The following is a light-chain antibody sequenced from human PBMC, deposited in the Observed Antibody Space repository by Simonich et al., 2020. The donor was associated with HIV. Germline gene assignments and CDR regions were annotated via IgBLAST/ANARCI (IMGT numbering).Light chain of an antibody. J-gene: IGKJ1*01. V-gene: IGKV4-1*01. CDR1: QSVLSTSNNKNY. CDR2: WAS. Sequence: DIVMTQSPDSLAVSLGERAAINCKSSQSVLSTSNNKNYLPWYQQKPGQPPKLLIYWASTRESGVPDRFSGSGSGTDFTLTISSLQAEDVAVYYCQQYYSTPRTFGQGTKVEIK. CDR3: QQYYSTPRT.